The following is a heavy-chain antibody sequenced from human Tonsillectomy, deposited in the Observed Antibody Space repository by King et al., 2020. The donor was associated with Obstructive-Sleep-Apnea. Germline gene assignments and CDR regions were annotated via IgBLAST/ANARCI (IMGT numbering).Heavy chain of an antibody. J-gene: IGHJ5*02. Sequence: VQLVESGGGLVHPGGSLRLSCAASGFTFSSYAMSWVRQAPGKGLEWVSGISVSGASTYYADSVKGRFTISRDNSKNTLYLQMNSLRAEDTAVYYCSGSYYSYLHWFGLGGQEPGDPVFS. CDR1: GFTFSSYA. V-gene: IGHV3-23*04. CDR2: ISVSGAST. CDR3: SGSYYSYLHWFGL. D-gene: IGHD3-10*01.